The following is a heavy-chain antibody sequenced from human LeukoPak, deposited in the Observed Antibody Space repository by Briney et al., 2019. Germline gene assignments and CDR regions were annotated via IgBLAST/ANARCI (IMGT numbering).Heavy chain of an antibody. J-gene: IGHJ3*02. CDR1: GYTFTGYY. D-gene: IGHD2-2*01. V-gene: IGHV1-2*02. CDR2: VNPNSGGT. Sequence: ASVKVSCKASGYTFTGYYMHWVRQAPGQGLEWMGWVNPNSGGTNYAQKFQSRVTMTRDTSISTAYMELSRLRSDDTAVYYCATCVVVPAAISDAFDIWGQGTMVTVSS. CDR3: ATCVVVPAAISDAFDI.